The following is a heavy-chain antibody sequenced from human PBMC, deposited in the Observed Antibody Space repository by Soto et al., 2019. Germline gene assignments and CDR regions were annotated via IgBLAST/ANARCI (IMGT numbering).Heavy chain of an antibody. CDR1: GGTFSSYA. J-gene: IGHJ5*02. Sequence: GASVKVSCKASGGTFSSYAISWVREAPGQGLEWMGGIIPIFGTANYAQKFQGRVTITADESTSTAYMELSSLRSEDTAVYYCARDWGTGSWHNWFDPWGQGTLVTVSS. V-gene: IGHV1-69*13. CDR3: ARDWGTGSWHNWFDP. D-gene: IGHD6-13*01. CDR2: IIPIFGTA.